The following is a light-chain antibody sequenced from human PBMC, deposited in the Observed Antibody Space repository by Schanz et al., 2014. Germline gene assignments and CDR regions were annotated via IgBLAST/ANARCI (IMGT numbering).Light chain of an antibody. V-gene: IGKV1-16*01. CDR3: QQYNSYS. CDR2: AAS. J-gene: IGKJ2*01. CDR1: EAINNY. Sequence: DIQMTQSPSSLSASVGDRVTITCQASEAINNYLNWYQQKPGKAPKLLIYAASSLQSGVPSRFSGSGSGTEFSLTINSLQPDDFATYYCQQYNSYSFGQGTKVEIK.